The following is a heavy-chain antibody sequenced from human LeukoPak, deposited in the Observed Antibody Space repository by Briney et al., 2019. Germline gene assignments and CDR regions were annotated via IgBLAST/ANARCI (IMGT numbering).Heavy chain of an antibody. V-gene: IGHV4-4*07. J-gene: IGHJ4*02. CDR3: AKVNGDYVLRPFDY. Sequence: SETLSLTCSVSGGSISSYYWSWIRQPAGKGLEWIGRIYTSGSTNYNPSLKSRVTMSVDTSKNQFSLKLSSVTAADTAVYYCAKVNGDYVLRPFDYWGQGTLVTVSS. CDR1: GGSISSYY. D-gene: IGHD4-17*01. CDR2: IYTSGST.